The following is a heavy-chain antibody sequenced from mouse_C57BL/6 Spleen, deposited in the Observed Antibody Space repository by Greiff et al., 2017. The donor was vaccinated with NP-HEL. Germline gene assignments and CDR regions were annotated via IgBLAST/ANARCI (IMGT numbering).Heavy chain of an antibody. D-gene: IGHD1-1*01. CDR1: GYTFTSYW. CDR2: IDPSDSYT. Sequence: QVQLQQPGAELVMPGASVKLSCKASGYTFTSYWMHWVKQRPGQGLEWIGEIDPSDSYTNYNQKFTGKSTLTVDKSSSTAYMQRSSLTSEDSAVYYCAREDYYGSRRTWFAYWGQGTLVTVSA. CDR3: AREDYYGSRRTWFAY. J-gene: IGHJ3*01. V-gene: IGHV1-69*01.